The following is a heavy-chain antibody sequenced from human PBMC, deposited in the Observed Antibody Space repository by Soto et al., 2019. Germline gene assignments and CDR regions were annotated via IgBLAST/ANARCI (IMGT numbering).Heavy chain of an antibody. CDR1: GFMFSGFG. Sequence: QVQLVESGGGVVQPGRSLRLSCAASGFMFSGFGMHWVRQAPGKGLQWVAGISKDGSKKYYADSVKGRFTIFRDNSKKTLYLQMNSLRAEDTAVYYCANPSGYYFGLGSHDEASDMWGQGTGVTVFS. V-gene: IGHV3-30*18. D-gene: IGHD3-10*01. CDR2: ISKDGSKK. J-gene: IGHJ3*02. CDR3: ANPSGYYFGLGSHDEASDM.